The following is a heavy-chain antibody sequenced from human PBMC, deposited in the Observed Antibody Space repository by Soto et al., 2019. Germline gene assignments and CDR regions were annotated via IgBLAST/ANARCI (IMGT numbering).Heavy chain of an antibody. CDR2: IYQSGVT. Sequence: LSLTCNMSGDSYSISTYSWSWIRQPPGKALQWIGFIYQSGVTSYNPSLASRVSISLDRSNNQCSLKLKSVTAADTAVYFCAGMPYTSGLRFDPWGPGTLVTVSS. CDR1: GDSYSISTYS. D-gene: IGHD6-19*01. J-gene: IGHJ5*02. CDR3: AGMPYTSGLRFDP. V-gene: IGHV4-30-2*01.